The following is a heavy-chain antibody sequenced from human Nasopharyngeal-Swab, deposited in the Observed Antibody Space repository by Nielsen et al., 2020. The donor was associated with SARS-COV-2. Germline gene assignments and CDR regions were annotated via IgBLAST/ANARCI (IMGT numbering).Heavy chain of an antibody. Sequence: ASVKVSCKASGYTFTSYGSSWVRQAPGQGLEWMGWISAYNGNTNYAQKLQGRVTMTTDTSTSTAYMELRSLRSDDTAVYYCARERGTTGFGYFDLWGRGTLVTVSS. J-gene: IGHJ2*01. D-gene: IGHD1-7*01. CDR2: ISAYNGNT. CDR1: GYTFTSYG. CDR3: ARERGTTGFGYFDL. V-gene: IGHV1-18*01.